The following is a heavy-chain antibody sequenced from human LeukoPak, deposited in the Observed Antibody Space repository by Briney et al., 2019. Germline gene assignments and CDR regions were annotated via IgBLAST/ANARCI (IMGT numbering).Heavy chain of an antibody. CDR3: AKSAGDYDFWSGYYSRGMDV. V-gene: IGHV3-23*01. Sequence: GGSLRLSCAASGFTFSSYAMSWVRQAPGKGLEWVSAISGSGGSTYYADSVKGRFTISRDNSKNTLYLQMNSLRAEDTAVYYCAKSAGDYDFWSGYYSRGMDVWGQGTTVTVSS. CDR2: ISGSGGST. D-gene: IGHD3-3*01. CDR1: GFTFSSYA. J-gene: IGHJ6*02.